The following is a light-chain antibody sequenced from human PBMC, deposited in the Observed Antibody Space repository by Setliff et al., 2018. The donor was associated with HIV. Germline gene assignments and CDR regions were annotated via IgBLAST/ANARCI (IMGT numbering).Light chain of an antibody. V-gene: IGLV2-14*01. CDR3: SSFTTTNTPSV. J-gene: IGLJ1*01. CDR1: SSDIGTYNY. CDR2: DVV. Sequence: QSVLTQPASVSGSPGQSIAISCTGASSDIGTYNYVSWYQQHPGKAPKLIIYDVVNRPSGVSDRFSGSKSGSTASLTISGLQAEDEADYYCSSFTTTNTPSVFGAGTKVT.